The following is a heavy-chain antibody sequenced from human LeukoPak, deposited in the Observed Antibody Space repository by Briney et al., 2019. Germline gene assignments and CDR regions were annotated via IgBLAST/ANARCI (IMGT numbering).Heavy chain of an antibody. J-gene: IGHJ4*02. Sequence: PSETLSLTCAVSGGSINSGGYSWSWIRQPPGKALEWIGYIYDSGSSHYNPSLKSRVSMSVDRSKNQFSLKLNSVTAADTAVYYCALGVVPAAIGGYYFDYWGQGTLVTVSS. CDR2: IYDSGSS. CDR1: GGSINSGGYS. V-gene: IGHV4-30-2*02. D-gene: IGHD2-2*01. CDR3: ALGVVPAAIGGYYFDY.